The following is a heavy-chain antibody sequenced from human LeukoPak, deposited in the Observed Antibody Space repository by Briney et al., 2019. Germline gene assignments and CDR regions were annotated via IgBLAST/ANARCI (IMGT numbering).Heavy chain of an antibody. Sequence: PSETLSLTCTVSGGSISSGGYYWSWIRQHPGKGLEWIQYIYYSGTTYYNPSLKSRVTISVDTSKNQFSLKLSSVTAADTAVYYCARGQPYYFDYWGQGALVTVSS. CDR2: IYYSGTT. D-gene: IGHD1-14*01. J-gene: IGHJ4*02. V-gene: IGHV4-31*03. CDR3: ARGQPYYFDY. CDR1: GGSISSGGYY.